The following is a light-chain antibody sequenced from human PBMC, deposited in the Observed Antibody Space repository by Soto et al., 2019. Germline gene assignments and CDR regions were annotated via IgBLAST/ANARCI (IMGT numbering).Light chain of an antibody. Sequence: EIVMTQSPATLSVSPGERATLSCRASQSVSSNLAWYQQKPGQAPRLLIYGASTRATGIPARFSGSGSGTEVTLTISSLQSEDLAVYYCQQYNNWLPLTFGGGTKVEIK. J-gene: IGKJ4*01. CDR1: QSVSSN. CDR3: QQYNNWLPLT. CDR2: GAS. V-gene: IGKV3D-15*01.